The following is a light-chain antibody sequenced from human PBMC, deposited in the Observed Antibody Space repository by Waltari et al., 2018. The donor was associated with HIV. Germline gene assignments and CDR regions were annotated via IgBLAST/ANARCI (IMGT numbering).Light chain of an antibody. Sequence: DIQMTQSPSSLSASVGDRVTITCRASQSISSYLNWYQQKPGKAPKLLIYAASSLQSGVPSRFRGSGSGTDFTLTISSLQPEDFATYYCQQSYSMVTFGGGTKVEIK. V-gene: IGKV1-39*01. CDR1: QSISSY. CDR3: QQSYSMVT. J-gene: IGKJ4*01. CDR2: AAS.